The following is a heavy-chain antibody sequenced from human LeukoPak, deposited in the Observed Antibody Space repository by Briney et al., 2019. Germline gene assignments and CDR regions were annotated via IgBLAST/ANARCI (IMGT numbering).Heavy chain of an antibody. Sequence: GGSLRLSYAASGFTFSSYAMSWVRQAPGKGLEWVSAISGSGGSTYYADSVKGRFTISRDNSKNTLYLQMNSLRAEDTAVYYCAKGDIIVVVPAAIGFDYWGQGTLVTVSS. D-gene: IGHD2-2*02. CDR1: GFTFSSYA. J-gene: IGHJ4*02. CDR2: ISGSGGST. CDR3: AKGDIIVVVPAAIGFDY. V-gene: IGHV3-23*01.